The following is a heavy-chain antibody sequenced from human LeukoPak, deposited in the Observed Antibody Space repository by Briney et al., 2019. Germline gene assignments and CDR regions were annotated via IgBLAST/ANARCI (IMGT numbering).Heavy chain of an antibody. J-gene: IGHJ4*02. CDR3: ARGPGDPTGC. V-gene: IGHV4-34*01. CDR2: INHSGST. D-gene: IGHD2-21*01. CDR1: GGSFSGYY. Sequence: SETLSLTCAVYGGSFSGYYWSWIRQPPGKGLEWIGEINHSGSTNYNPSLKSRVTISVDTSKNQFSLKLSSVTAADTAVYYCARGPGDPTGCWGQGTLVTVSS.